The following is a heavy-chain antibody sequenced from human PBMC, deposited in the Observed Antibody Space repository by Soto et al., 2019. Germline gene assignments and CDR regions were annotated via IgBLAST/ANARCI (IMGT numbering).Heavy chain of an antibody. J-gene: IGHJ4*02. D-gene: IGHD3-22*01. CDR2: ISSSSSYI. V-gene: IGHV3-21*01. CDR1: GFTFSSYS. Sequence: GGSLRLSXAASGFTFSSYSMNWVRQAPGKGLEWVSSISSSSSYIYYADSVKGRFTISRDNAKNSLYLQMNSLRAEDTAVYYCARVPRGISGSLDYWGQGTLVTVSS. CDR3: ARVPRGISGSLDY.